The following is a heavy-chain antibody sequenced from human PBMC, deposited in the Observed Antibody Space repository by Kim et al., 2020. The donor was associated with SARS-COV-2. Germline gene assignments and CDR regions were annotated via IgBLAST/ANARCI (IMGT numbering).Heavy chain of an antibody. V-gene: IGHV3-30*01. CDR3: ARDPAYCSGGFCYGGDH. J-gene: IGHJ5*02. D-gene: IGHD2-15*01. Sequence: VKGRFTISRDNAKNTLFLQMNSLRAEDRAVYFCARDPAYCSGGFCYGGDHWGQGTLVTVSS.